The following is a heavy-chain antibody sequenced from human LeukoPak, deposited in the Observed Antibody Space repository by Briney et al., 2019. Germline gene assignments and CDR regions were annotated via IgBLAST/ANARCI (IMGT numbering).Heavy chain of an antibody. CDR3: ARDGTTEEKATIAPYYYGMDV. V-gene: IGHV3-33*01. J-gene: IGHJ6*02. D-gene: IGHD1-1*01. Sequence: GGSLRLSCAASGFTFSSYGMHCVRQAPGKGLEWVAVIWYDGSNKHYAGSVQGRFRISRDNSKNTLYLQMDRLRAGDTAVYYCARDGTTEEKATIAPYYYGMDVWGQGTTVTVSS. CDR1: GFTFSSYG. CDR2: IWYDGSNK.